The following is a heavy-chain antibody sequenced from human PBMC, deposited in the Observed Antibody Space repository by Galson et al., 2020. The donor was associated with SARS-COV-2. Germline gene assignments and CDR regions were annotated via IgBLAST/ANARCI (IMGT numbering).Heavy chain of an antibody. Sequence: ASETLSLTCIVSTGFIDSTSYYWGWIRQPPGKGLEWIGSIYFNGRTFYNPSLMSRVTISVDTSKSQFSLTLSSVTAADTAVYYCARLPVVRGVDYWGQGILVTVSS. CDR3: ARLPVVRGVDY. CDR1: TGFIDSTSYY. J-gene: IGHJ4*02. D-gene: IGHD3-10*01. V-gene: IGHV4-39*07. CDR2: IYFNGRT.